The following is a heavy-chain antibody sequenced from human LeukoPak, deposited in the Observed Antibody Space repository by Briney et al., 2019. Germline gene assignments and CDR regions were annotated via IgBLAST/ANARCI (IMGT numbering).Heavy chain of an antibody. V-gene: IGHV3-30*02. J-gene: IGHJ4*02. D-gene: IGHD2-2*01. CDR1: EFTFSTYA. Sequence: SGRSLRLSCAASEFTFSTYAMNWVRQAPGKGLEWVAFIRYDGSNKYYADSVKGRFTISRDNSKNTLYLQMNSLRAEDTAVYYCAKDIDVVVPAAFDYWGQGTLVTVSS. CDR2: IRYDGSNK. CDR3: AKDIDVVVPAAFDY.